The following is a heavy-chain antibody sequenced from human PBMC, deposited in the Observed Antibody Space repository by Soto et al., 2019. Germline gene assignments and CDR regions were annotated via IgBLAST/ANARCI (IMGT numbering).Heavy chain of an antibody. CDR1: GFTFSSYS. J-gene: IGHJ6*02. Sequence: GSLRLSCAASGFTFSSYSMNWVRQAPGKGLEWVSSISSSSSYIYYADSVKGRFTISRDNAKNSLYLQMNSLRAEDTAVYYCARVKDACSSTSCYTDYYYYGMDVWGQGTTVTVSS. CDR3: ARVKDACSSTSCYTDYYYYGMDV. CDR2: ISSSSSYI. D-gene: IGHD2-2*02. V-gene: IGHV3-21*01.